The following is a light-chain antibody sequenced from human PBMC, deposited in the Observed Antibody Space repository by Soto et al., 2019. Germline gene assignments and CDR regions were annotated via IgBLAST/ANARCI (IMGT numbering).Light chain of an antibody. CDR1: SSNIGAGYD. CDR3: QSYATGLSVLYV. CDR2: GNN. V-gene: IGLV1-40*01. J-gene: IGLJ1*01. Sequence: QSVLTQAPSVSGAPGQRVTISCTGSSSNIGAGYDVHWYQQLPGTAPKLLIYGNNNRPSGVPDRFSGSKSGTSASLAVTGLQAEDEADYYCQSYATGLSVLYVFGTGTKVTVL.